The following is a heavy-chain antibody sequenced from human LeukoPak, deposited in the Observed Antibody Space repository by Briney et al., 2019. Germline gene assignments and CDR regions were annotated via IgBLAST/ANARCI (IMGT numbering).Heavy chain of an antibody. D-gene: IGHD4-17*01. CDR3: ARDRLTTVTTFHFDY. J-gene: IGHJ4*02. Sequence: GGSLRLSCAASGFTFSSYGMHWVRQAPGKGLEWVAVISYDGSNKYYADSVRGRFTISRDNSKNTLYLQMSSLRAEDTAMYYCARDRLTTVTTFHFDYWGQGTLVTVSS. CDR2: ISYDGSNK. CDR1: GFTFSSYG. V-gene: IGHV3-30*03.